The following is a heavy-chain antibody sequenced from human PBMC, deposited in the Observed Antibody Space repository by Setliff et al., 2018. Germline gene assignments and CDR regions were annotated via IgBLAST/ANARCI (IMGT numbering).Heavy chain of an antibody. CDR3: ARRYNFWSGYFDY. D-gene: IGHD3-3*01. Sequence: PSETLSLTCAVYGGSFSGYYWSGIRQPPGKGLEWIGEINHSGSTNYNPSLKSRVTISVDTSKNQFSLKLSSVTAADTAVYYCARRYNFWSGYFDYWGQGTLVTVSS. CDR2: INHSGST. CDR1: GGSFSGYY. V-gene: IGHV4-34*01. J-gene: IGHJ4*02.